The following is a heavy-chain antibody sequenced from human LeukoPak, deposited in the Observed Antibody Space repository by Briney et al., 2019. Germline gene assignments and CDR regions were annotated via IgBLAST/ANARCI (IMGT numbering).Heavy chain of an antibody. D-gene: IGHD5-18*01. CDR1: GFAFSSYS. J-gene: IGHJ4*02. CDR3: ARDGYSYGPGAFDY. CDR2: ISSSSSYI. Sequence: GGSLRLSCAASGFAFSSYSMNWVRQAPGKGLEWVSSISSSSSYIYYADSVKGRFTISRDNAKHSLYLQMNSLRAEDTAVYYCARDGYSYGPGAFDYWGQGTLVTVSS. V-gene: IGHV3-21*01.